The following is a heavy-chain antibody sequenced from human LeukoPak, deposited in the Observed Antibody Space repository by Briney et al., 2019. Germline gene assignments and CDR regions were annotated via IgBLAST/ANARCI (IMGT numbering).Heavy chain of an antibody. CDR1: GYSFTSYW. V-gene: IGHV5-51*01. CDR3: ARQISAVAGTGGFDY. CDR2: IYPGDSDT. D-gene: IGHD6-19*01. Sequence: GESLKISCKGSGYSFTSYWIGWVRQLPGKGLEWMGIIYPGDSDTRYSPSFQGQVTISADKSISTAYLQWSSLKASDTAMYYCARQISAVAGTGGFDYWGQGTLVTVSS. J-gene: IGHJ4*02.